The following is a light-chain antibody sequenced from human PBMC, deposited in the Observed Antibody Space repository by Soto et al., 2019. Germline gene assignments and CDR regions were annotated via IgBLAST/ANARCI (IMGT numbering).Light chain of an antibody. J-gene: IGLJ2*01. V-gene: IGLV2-14*01. CDR2: EVS. CDR1: SSDIGAYKY. Sequence: QSVLTQPASVSGSPGQSVTISCTGTSSDIGAYKYVSWYQHHPGKSPRLMIYEVSNRPSGVSNRFSASKSGNTASLTISGLQAEDEADYYCCSYAGSRTSVFGGGTKVTVL. CDR3: CSYAGSRTSV.